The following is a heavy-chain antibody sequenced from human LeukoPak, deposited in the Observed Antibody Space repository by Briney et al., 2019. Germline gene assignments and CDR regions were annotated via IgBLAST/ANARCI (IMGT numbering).Heavy chain of an antibody. Sequence: GGSLRLSCAASGFTFGNYNFIWVRQAPGKGPEWVSTFTNHHTTYYTDSVKGRFTISRDNSKNTLYLQMNSVRPEDTAVYYCAKEGYDILTGYRTNWFDPWGQGTLVTVSS. CDR1: GFTFGNYN. CDR2: FTNHHTT. D-gene: IGHD3-9*01. CDR3: AKEGYDILTGYRTNWFDP. V-gene: IGHV3-23*01. J-gene: IGHJ5*02.